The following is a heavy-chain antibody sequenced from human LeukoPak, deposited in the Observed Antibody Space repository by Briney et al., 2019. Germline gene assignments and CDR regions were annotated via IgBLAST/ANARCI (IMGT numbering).Heavy chain of an antibody. Sequence: SETLSLTCTVSGGSISSSSYYWGWIRQPPGKGLEWIGYIYYSGSTNYNPSLKSRVTISVDTSKHQFSLKLSSVTAADSAVYYCARGDKYYYDISGYYYASNWFDPWGQGTLVTVSS. CDR3: ARGDKYYYDISGYYYASNWFDP. CDR1: GGSISSSSYY. V-gene: IGHV4-61*05. D-gene: IGHD3-22*01. J-gene: IGHJ5*02. CDR2: IYYSGST.